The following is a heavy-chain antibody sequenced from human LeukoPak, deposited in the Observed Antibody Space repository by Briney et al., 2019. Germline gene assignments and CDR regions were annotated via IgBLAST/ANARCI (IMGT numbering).Heavy chain of an antibody. V-gene: IGHV3-48*02. Sequence: GGSLRLSCAATGFTFSSYSMNWVRQAPGKGLEWVSYISSSSSTIYYADSVKGRFTISRDNAKNSLYLQMNSLRDEDTAVYYCARDGMVRGVIIWDAFDIWGQGTMVTVSS. J-gene: IGHJ3*02. CDR3: ARDGMVRGVIIWDAFDI. CDR1: GFTFSSYS. CDR2: ISSSSSTI. D-gene: IGHD3-10*01.